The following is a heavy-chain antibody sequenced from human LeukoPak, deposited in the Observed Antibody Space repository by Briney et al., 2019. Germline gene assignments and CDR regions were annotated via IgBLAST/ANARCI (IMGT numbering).Heavy chain of an antibody. CDR1: GDSISTSNSY. CDR3: ARDKPQSYFDF. J-gene: IGHJ4*02. Sequence: SETLSLTCTVSGDSISTSNSYWGWIRQPPGKGLEWIGSIYYSGNTYYNASLKSRVTISVDTSKNQFSLKLTSVTAADTAVYYCARDKPQSYFDFWGQGTLVTVSS. CDR2: IYYSGNT. V-gene: IGHV4-39*02.